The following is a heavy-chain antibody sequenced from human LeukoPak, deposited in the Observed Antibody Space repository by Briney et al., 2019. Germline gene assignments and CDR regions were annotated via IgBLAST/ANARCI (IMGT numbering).Heavy chain of an antibody. CDR3: ARKRGHDAFDI. D-gene: IGHD5-24*01. V-gene: IGHV3-48*01. Sequence: GGSLRLSCAASGFTFSRYSMNWVRQAPGKGLEWLSYISSNIDTTYYADSVRGRFTISRDNAKNSLYLQMNSLRAEDTAVYYCARKRGHDAFDIWGQGTMVTVSS. CDR2: ISSNIDTT. J-gene: IGHJ3*02. CDR1: GFTFSRYS.